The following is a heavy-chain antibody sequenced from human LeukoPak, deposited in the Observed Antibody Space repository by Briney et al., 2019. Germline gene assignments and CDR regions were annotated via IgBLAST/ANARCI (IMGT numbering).Heavy chain of an antibody. V-gene: IGHV1-69*05. Sequence: SVKVSCKASGGTFSSYATSWVRQAPGQGLEWMGRIIPIFGTANYAQKFQGRVTITTDESTSTAYMELSSLRSEDTAVYYCARDRSLGATWGYYYYYMDVWGKGTTVTVSS. J-gene: IGHJ6*03. CDR3: ARDRSLGATWGYYYYYMDV. CDR2: IIPIFGTA. D-gene: IGHD1-26*01. CDR1: GGTFSSYA.